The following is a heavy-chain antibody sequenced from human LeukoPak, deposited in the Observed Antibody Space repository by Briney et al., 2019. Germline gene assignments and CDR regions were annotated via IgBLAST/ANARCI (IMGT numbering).Heavy chain of an antibody. CDR3: ARDGYCSGGTCLYFDY. J-gene: IGHJ4*02. Sequence: SETLSLTCTVSGYSISSGYYWGWIRQPPGKGLEWIGSIYHSGSTYYNPSLKSRVTISVDTSKNQFSLKLSSVTAADTAVYYCARDGYCSGGTCLYFDYWGQGTLVTVSS. D-gene: IGHD2-15*01. CDR1: GYSISSGYY. V-gene: IGHV4-38-2*02. CDR2: IYHSGST.